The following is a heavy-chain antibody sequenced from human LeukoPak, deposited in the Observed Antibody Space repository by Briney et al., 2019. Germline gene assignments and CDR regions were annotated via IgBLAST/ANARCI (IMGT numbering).Heavy chain of an antibody. D-gene: IGHD3-3*01. CDR3: ARVRNDFWSGPYYYYYYMDV. J-gene: IGHJ6*03. V-gene: IGHV3-74*01. CDR2: INTDGSST. CDR1: GFTFSSYW. Sequence: GGSLRLSCAASGFTFSSYWMHWVRQAPGKGLVWVSRINTDGSSTSYADSVKGRFTISRDNAKNTLYLQMNSLRAEDTAVYYCARVRNDFWSGPYYYYYYMDVWGKGTTVTVSS.